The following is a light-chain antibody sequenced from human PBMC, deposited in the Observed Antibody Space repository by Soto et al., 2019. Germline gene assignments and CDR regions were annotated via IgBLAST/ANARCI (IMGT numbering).Light chain of an antibody. J-gene: IGKJ5*01. CDR3: QQRSKWPIT. Sequence: EIVLTQSPATLSLSPGEGATLSCRASQSVGSLLAWYQQNPGQSPRLVIYDAFNRATGIPARFSGSGSGTDFTLTISSLEPEDFAVYYCQQRSKWPITFGQGTRLEIK. CDR2: DAF. V-gene: IGKV3-11*01. CDR1: QSVGSL.